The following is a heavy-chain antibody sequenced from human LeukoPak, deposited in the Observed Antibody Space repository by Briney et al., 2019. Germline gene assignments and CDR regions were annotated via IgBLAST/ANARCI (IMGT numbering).Heavy chain of an antibody. D-gene: IGHD2-2*01. CDR1: GGSISSGSYY. CDR3: AREGIVVVPATKYYYYYMDV. J-gene: IGHJ6*03. V-gene: IGHV4-61*02. Sequence: SETLSLTCTVSGGSISSGSYYWSWIRQPAGKGLEWIGRIYTSGSTNYNPSPKSRVTISVDTSKNQFSLKLSSVTAADTAVYYCAREGIVVVPATKYYYYYMDVWGKGTTVTVSS. CDR2: IYTSGST.